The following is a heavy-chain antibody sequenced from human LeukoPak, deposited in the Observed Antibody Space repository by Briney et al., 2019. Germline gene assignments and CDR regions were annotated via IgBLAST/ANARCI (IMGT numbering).Heavy chain of an antibody. J-gene: IGHJ4*02. CDR1: GGTFSSYA. CDR3: ARGGSSGWRLDY. Sequence: GASVKVSCKASGGTFSSYAISWVRQAPGQGLEWMGGIIPIFGTANYAQKFQGRVTITADESTSTAYMELSSLRSEDTAVYYCARGGSSGWRLDYWGQGTLVTVSS. V-gene: IGHV1-69*13. D-gene: IGHD6-19*01. CDR2: IIPIFGTA.